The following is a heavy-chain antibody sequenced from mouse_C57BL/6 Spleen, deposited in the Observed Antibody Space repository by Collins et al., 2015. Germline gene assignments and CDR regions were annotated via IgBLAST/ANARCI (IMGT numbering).Heavy chain of an antibody. J-gene: IGHJ4*01. V-gene: IGHV1-78*01. Sequence: QRPEQGLEWIGYIYPRDGSTKYNEKFKGKATLTADKSSSTAYMQLNSLTSEDSAVYFCARGGGLYYAMDYWGQGTSVTVSS. CDR3: ARGGGLYYAMDY. CDR2: IYPRDGST.